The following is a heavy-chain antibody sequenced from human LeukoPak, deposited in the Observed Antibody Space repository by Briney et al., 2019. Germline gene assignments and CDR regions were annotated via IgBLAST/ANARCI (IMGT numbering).Heavy chain of an antibody. Sequence: SETLSLTCAVYGGSFSGYYWSWIRQPPGKGLEWIGEINHSGSTNYNPSLKSRVTISLDTSKNQFSLRLNSVTAADTAVYYCARGGASSRYFDYWGQGTLVTVSS. CDR3: ARGGASSRYFDY. CDR2: INHSGST. J-gene: IGHJ4*02. D-gene: IGHD1-26*01. V-gene: IGHV4-34*01. CDR1: GGSFSGYY.